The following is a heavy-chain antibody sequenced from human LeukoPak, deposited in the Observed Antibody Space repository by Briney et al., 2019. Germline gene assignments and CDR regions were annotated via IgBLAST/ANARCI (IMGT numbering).Heavy chain of an antibody. D-gene: IGHD1-1*01. CDR2: IFHSGST. J-gene: IGHJ5*02. CDR1: DYSISSGYY. CDR3: VRTGSSRSWFDR. V-gene: IGHV4-38-2*02. Sequence: PSETLSLTCTVSDYSISSGYYWGWIRQPPGRGLEWIASIFHSGSTYYNPSLKSRVTISVDTSKNQFSLKLSYVTAADTAVYYCVRTGSSRSWFDRWGQGTLVTVSS.